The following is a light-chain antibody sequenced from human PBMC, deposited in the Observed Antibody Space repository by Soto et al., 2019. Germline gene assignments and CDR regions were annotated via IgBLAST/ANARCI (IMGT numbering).Light chain of an antibody. CDR1: QSISSY. CDR3: QQTYSAPLT. J-gene: IGKJ4*01. V-gene: IGKV1-39*01. Sequence: DIQMTQSPSSLSASVGDRVTITCRASQSISSYLNWYQHKQGKAPKLLIYAASSFQSGVPSRFSGSESGTDLTITISSLQPEDFETYYCQQTYSAPLTFGGGTKVDIK. CDR2: AAS.